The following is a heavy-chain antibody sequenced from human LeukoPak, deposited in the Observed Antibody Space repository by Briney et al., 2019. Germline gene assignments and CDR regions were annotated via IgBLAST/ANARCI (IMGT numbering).Heavy chain of an antibody. CDR3: ARSPTISPRPMLNSGAFDI. CDR2: IFLGDSET. J-gene: IGHJ3*02. D-gene: IGHD5-24*01. Sequence: GESLKISCKGSGYSFTTYWIGWVRQMPGEGLEWLGTIFLGDSETRYSPSFQGQVAISADKSISTAYLQWSSLKASDSAMYYCARSPTISPRPMLNSGAFDIWGQGTMVTVSS. CDR1: GYSFTTYW. V-gene: IGHV5-51*01.